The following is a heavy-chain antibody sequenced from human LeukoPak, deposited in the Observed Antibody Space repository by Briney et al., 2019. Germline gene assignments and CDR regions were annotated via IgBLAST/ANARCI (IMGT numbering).Heavy chain of an antibody. Sequence: GASVKVSCKASGGTFSSYAISWVRQAPGQGLEWMGGIIPISGTANYAQKFQGRVTITADESTSTAYMELSSLRSEDTAVYYCASTYSGSYEGFDPWGQGTLVTVSS. V-gene: IGHV1-69*13. D-gene: IGHD1-26*01. J-gene: IGHJ5*02. CDR3: ASTYSGSYEGFDP. CDR1: GGTFSSYA. CDR2: IIPISGTA.